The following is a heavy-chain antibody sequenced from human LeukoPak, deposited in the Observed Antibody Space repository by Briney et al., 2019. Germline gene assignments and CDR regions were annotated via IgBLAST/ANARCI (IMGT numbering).Heavy chain of an antibody. J-gene: IGHJ4*02. CDR2: ITSGSSYI. CDR3: ASEKTMAMVRD. Sequence: GGSLRLSCAASGFTFSSYSMNWVRQAPGKGLEWVSSITSGSSYIYYADSVKGRFTISRDNAKNSLYLQMNSLRAEDTAVYYCASEKTMAMVRDWGQGTLVTVSS. CDR1: GFTFSSYS. D-gene: IGHD3-10*01. V-gene: IGHV3-21*01.